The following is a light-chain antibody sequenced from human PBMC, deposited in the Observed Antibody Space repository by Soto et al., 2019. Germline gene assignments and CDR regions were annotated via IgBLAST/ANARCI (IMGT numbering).Light chain of an antibody. J-gene: IGKJ2*01. CDR2: DAS. V-gene: IGKV1-33*01. CDR1: QDISNY. CDR3: QQYDNLPRYT. Sequence: DIQMTQSPSSLSASVGDRVTITCQASQDISNYLNWYQQKPGKAPKLLIYDASNLETGVPSRFSGSGSGTEFTFTISRLQPEDIATYYCQQYDNLPRYTFGQGTKLEIK.